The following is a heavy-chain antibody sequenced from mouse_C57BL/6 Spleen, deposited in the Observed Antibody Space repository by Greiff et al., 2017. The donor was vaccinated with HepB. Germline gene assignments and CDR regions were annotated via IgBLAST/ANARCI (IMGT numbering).Heavy chain of an antibody. J-gene: IGHJ4*01. CDR3: ARWNPHYYAMDY. Sequence: QVQLQQPGAELVRPGSSVKLSCKASGYTFTSYWMHWVKQRPIQGLEWIGNIDPSDSETHYNQKFKDKATLTVDKSSSTAYMQLSSLTSDDSAVYYCARWNPHYYAMDYWGQGTSVTVSS. CDR2: IDPSDSET. V-gene: IGHV1-52*01. CDR1: GYTFTSYW.